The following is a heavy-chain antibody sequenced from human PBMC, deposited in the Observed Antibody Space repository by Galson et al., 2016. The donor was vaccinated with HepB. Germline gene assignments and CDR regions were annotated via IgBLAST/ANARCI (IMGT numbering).Heavy chain of an antibody. Sequence: SVKVSCKASGFTFTSSAVQWVRQARGQRLEWMGWIVVGRGNTNYAQKFQERVTITRDLSTTTVYVELSSLRSDDTAMYYCAADAYGDFYFGYWGQGTLVTVSS. D-gene: IGHD4-17*01. CDR3: AADAYGDFYFGY. CDR1: GFTFTSSA. CDR2: IVVGRGNT. V-gene: IGHV1-58*01. J-gene: IGHJ4*02.